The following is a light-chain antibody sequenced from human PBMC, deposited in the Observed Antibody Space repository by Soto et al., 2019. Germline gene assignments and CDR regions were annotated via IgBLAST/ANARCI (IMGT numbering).Light chain of an antibody. CDR2: GVS. CDR1: QYINSN. CDR3: QQSNNWPPLT. J-gene: IGKJ4*01. V-gene: IGKV3-15*01. Sequence: EIVLTQSPGTLSSSPGERATLSCRASQYINSNLAWYQQKPGQPPRLLIYGVSTRATGVPARFSGSGSETDFSLTISSLQIEDFALYYCQQSNNWPPLTFGGGTKVDI.